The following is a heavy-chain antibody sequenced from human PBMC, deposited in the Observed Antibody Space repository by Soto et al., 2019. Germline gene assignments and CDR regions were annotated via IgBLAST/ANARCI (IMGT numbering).Heavy chain of an antibody. CDR1: GFIFDNYA. V-gene: IGHV3-23*01. Sequence: GSLRLACSASGFIFDNYAMAWVRQAPGKGLEWVSGISGSGGSTYYADSVRGRFIISRDHSSNTLYLQMHSLRVEDTAVYYCAKGQNSYGYGDDHFDHWGQGTLVTVYS. CDR3: AKGQNSYGYGDDHFDH. CDR2: ISGSGGST. D-gene: IGHD5-18*01. J-gene: IGHJ4*02.